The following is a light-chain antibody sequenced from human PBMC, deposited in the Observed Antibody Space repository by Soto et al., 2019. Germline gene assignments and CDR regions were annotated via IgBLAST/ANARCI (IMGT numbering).Light chain of an antibody. V-gene: IGKV3-15*01. Sequence: EIVMTQSPATLSVSPGERATLSCRASQSVSSNLAWYQQKPGQAPRLLIYGASTRATGIPARFSGSGSGPEFTLTISSLQSEDFAVYYCQQYNNWPITFGQGTRLEIK. J-gene: IGKJ5*01. CDR1: QSVSSN. CDR3: QQYNNWPIT. CDR2: GAS.